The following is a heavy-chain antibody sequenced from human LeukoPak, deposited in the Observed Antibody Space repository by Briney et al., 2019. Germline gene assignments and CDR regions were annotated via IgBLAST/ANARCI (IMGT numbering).Heavy chain of an antibody. V-gene: IGHV3-64*01. CDR1: GFTFSTYE. CDR3: AREDDYTSGWTSFDY. CDR2: ISSDGVST. D-gene: IGHD6-19*01. J-gene: IGHJ4*02. Sequence: PGGSLRLSCAASGFTFSTYEMYWVRQAPGKGLEYVSVISSDGVSTYYANSVKGRFTISRDNSKNTQYLQMGSLRPEDMAVYFCAREDDYTSGWTSFDYWGQGTLVTVSS.